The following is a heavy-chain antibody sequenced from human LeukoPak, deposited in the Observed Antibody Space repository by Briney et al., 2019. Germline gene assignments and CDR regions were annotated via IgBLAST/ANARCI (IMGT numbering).Heavy chain of an antibody. J-gene: IGHJ5*02. V-gene: IGHV4-30-2*01. D-gene: IGHD1-26*01. Sequence: SQTLSLTCAVSGDSISSGGYSWSWIRQPPGKGLEWIGYIYHGGSAYYSPSLKTRAKISVDKSKNQFSLKLSSVTAADTAVYYCARYFSGGQFKWFDPWGQGTLVTVSS. CDR3: ARYFSGGQFKWFDP. CDR2: IYHGGSA. CDR1: GDSISSGGYS.